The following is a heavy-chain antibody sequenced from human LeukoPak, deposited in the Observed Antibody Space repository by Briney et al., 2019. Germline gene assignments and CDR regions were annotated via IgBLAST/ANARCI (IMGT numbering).Heavy chain of an antibody. V-gene: IGHV1-2*02. CDR2: INPNSGGT. J-gene: IGHJ3*02. Sequence: ASVKVSCKASGYTFTGYYMHWVRQAPGQGLEWMGWINPNSGGTNYAQKFQGRVTMTRDTSISTAYMELSRLRSDDTAVYYCARERQQLVFAFDIWGQGTMVTVSS. CDR3: ARERQQLVFAFDI. CDR1: GYTFTGYY. D-gene: IGHD6-13*01.